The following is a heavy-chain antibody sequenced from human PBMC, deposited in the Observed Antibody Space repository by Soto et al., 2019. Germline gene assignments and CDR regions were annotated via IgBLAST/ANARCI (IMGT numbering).Heavy chain of an antibody. V-gene: IGHV4-59*08. J-gene: IGHJ4*02. CDR3: ARHMVAVAGTFDY. CDR2: IYYSGST. D-gene: IGHD6-19*01. Sequence: TLSLTCTVSGASISGYYWSWIRQPPEKGLEWIGYIYYSGSTTYNPSLKSRVTISVDTSKNEFSLKLSSVTAADTAVYYCARHMVAVAGTFDYWGQGTLVTVSS. CDR1: GASISGYY.